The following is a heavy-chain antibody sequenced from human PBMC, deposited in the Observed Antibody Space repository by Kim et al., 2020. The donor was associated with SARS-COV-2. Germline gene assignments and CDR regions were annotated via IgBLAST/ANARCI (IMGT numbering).Heavy chain of an antibody. J-gene: IGHJ6*02. V-gene: IGHV3-74*01. CDR3: ARERWGSWLYYYYGMDV. Sequence: KGRFTNSRDNDKNTLYLQMSSLRAEDTAVYYCARERWGSWLYYYYGMDVWGQGTTVTVSS. D-gene: IGHD6-13*01.